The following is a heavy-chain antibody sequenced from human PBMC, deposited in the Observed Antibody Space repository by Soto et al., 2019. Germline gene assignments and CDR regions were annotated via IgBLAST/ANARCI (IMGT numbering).Heavy chain of an antibody. CDR1: GFTFSSYA. Sequence: GGSLRLSCAASGFTFSSYAMSWVRQAPGKGLEWVSAISGSGGSTYYADSVKGRFTISRDNSKNTLYLQMNSLRAEDTAVYYCAKNPQVLPDPYWFDPWGQGTLVTVSS. J-gene: IGHJ5*02. V-gene: IGHV3-23*01. CDR2: ISGSGGST. CDR3: AKNPQVLPDPYWFDP. D-gene: IGHD3-10*01.